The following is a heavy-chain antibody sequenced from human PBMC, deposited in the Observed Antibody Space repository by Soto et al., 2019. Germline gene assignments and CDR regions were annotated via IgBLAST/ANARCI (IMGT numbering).Heavy chain of an antibody. Sequence: QVQLVQSGAEVKKPGSSVKVSCKASGGTFSSYAISWVRQAPGQGLEWMGWINAGNGNTKYSQKFQGRVTITRDTSASTAYMELSSLRSEDTAVYYCARRYCTNGVCYRGPFDYWGQGTLVTVSS. CDR2: INAGNGNT. CDR1: GGTFSSYA. J-gene: IGHJ4*02. V-gene: IGHV1-3*01. D-gene: IGHD2-8*01. CDR3: ARRYCTNGVCYRGPFDY.